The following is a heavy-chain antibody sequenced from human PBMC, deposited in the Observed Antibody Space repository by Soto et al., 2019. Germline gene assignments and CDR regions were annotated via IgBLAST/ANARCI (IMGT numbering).Heavy chain of an antibody. CDR3: AKKVPGSNPLDS. D-gene: IGHD1-1*01. CDR1: GFTFSNYG. V-gene: IGHV3-30*18. Sequence: LRLSCAASGFTFSNYGIHWVRQAPGNGLEWVAVISRDGGASTYYADSVRGRFTISRDNSKNTLYLQMNSLRVEDTAVYYCAKKVPGSNPLDSWGQGALVTVSS. J-gene: IGHJ4*02. CDR2: ISRDGGAST.